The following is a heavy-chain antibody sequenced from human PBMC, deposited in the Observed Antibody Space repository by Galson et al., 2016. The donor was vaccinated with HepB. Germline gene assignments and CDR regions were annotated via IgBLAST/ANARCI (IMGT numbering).Heavy chain of an antibody. Sequence: SLRLSCAASGFTFSNYPVHWVRQSPGKGLEWVSFISYDGGTKNYADFVAGRVTISRDNSNSTLFLHMSSLRPEDTGVYYWARGGSQIDVWGKGTTVTVSS. J-gene: IGHJ6*03. V-gene: IGHV3-30-3*01. CDR1: GFTFSNYP. CDR2: ISYDGGTK. CDR3: ARGGSQIDV.